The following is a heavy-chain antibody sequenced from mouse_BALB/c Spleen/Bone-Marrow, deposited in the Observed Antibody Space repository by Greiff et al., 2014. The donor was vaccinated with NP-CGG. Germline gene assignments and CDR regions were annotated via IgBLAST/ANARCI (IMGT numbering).Heavy chain of an antibody. J-gene: IGHJ2*01. CDR1: GYTFTSYW. Sequence: QVQLKESGAELVKPGASVKLSCKTSGYTFTSYWIQWVKQRPGQGLGWIGEIFPGTGTTYYNGKFKDKATLTIDTSSSTAYMQLSSLTSVDSAVYFCARKGISTVIATAYYFDYWGQGSTLTVSS. V-gene: IGHV1S132*01. D-gene: IGHD2-4*01. CDR2: IFPGTGTT. CDR3: ARKGISTVIATAYYFDY.